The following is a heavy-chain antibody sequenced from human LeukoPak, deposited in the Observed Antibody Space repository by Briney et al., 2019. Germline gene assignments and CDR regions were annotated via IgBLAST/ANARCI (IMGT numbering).Heavy chain of an antibody. CDR3: ARGGRKSGYYFDY. Sequence: PETLSLTCTVSGGSISSGGYYWSWIRQPPGKGLEWIGYIYYSGSTNYNPSLKSRVTISVDTSKNQFSLKLSSVTAADTAVYYCARGGRKSGYYFDYWGQGTLVTVSS. V-gene: IGHV4-61*08. J-gene: IGHJ4*02. D-gene: IGHD3-10*01. CDR2: IYYSGST. CDR1: GGSISSGGYY.